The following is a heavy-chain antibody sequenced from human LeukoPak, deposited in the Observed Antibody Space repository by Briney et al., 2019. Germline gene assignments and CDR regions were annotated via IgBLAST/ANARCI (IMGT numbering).Heavy chain of an antibody. CDR3: ARHRAKRLNDAFEI. CDR1: GGSISGSYYY. V-gene: IGHV4-39*01. CDR2: IYHSGRIT. D-gene: IGHD3-10*01. J-gene: IGHJ3*02. Sequence: SETLSLTCTVSGGSISGSYYYWGWIRQPPGKGLEWIGTIYHSGRITFYNPSLKSRVAMSVDTSKNHFSLNLTSVTAADTAIYYCARHRAKRLNDAFEIWGQGTVVSVSS.